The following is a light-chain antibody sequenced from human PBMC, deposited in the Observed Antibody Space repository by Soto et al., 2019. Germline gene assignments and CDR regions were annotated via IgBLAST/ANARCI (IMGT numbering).Light chain of an antibody. CDR3: AAWHDSLNGVL. Sequence: QSVLTQPPSVSGAPGQRVTISCTGSSSNIGAGYDVHWYQQLPGTAPKLLIYSNNQRPSGVPDRFSGSKSGSSASLAISGLQSEDEADYYCAAWHDSLNGVLFGGGTKLTVL. V-gene: IGLV1-40*01. CDR2: SNN. J-gene: IGLJ2*01. CDR1: SSNIGAGYD.